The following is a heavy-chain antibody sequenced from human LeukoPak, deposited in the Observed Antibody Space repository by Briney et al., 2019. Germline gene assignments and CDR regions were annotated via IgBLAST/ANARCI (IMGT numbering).Heavy chain of an antibody. CDR2: INPSDGST. J-gene: IGHJ4*02. CDR3: ARLYGAGTNDC. Sequence: ASVKVSCRASRYTFTSSWVHWVRQAPGPGLEWMGIINPSDGSTIYAQSFQGRVTLTRDTSTSTVYMELSSLRSEDTAVYYCARLYGAGTNDCWGQGTLVTVSS. D-gene: IGHD3-10*01. CDR1: RYTFTSSW. V-gene: IGHV1-46*01.